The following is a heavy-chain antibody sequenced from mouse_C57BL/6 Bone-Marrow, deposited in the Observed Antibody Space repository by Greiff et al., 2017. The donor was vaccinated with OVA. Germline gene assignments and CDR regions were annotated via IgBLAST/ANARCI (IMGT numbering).Heavy chain of an antibody. CDR3: GNCFSY. V-gene: IGHV1-50*01. CDR1: GYTFTSYW. J-gene: IGHJ2*01. Sequence: QVQLQQPGAELVKPGASVKLSCKASGYTFTSYWMQWVKQRPGQGLEWIGEIDPSDSYSNYNQKFKGKATLTVDTSSSTAYMQLSSLTSEDSAVYYCGNCFSYWGQGTTLTVSS. CDR2: IDPSDSYS.